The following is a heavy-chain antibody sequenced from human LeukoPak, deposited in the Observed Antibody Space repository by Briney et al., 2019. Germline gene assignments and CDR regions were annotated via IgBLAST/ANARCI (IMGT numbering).Heavy chain of an antibody. CDR3: AHRTSGMATVSFES. CDR1: GFSLSTTGVA. V-gene: IGHV2-5*01. D-gene: IGHD5-24*01. J-gene: IGHJ4*02. Sequence: SGPTLVNPTQTLTLTCTFSGFSLSTTGVAVCCIRQPSGKALEWLALVNSNDEKPYSPSLKSRLTISRDTPKNQVVLTMANMDPADTATYYCAHRTSGMATVSFESWGQGSLVTVSS. CDR2: VNSNDEK.